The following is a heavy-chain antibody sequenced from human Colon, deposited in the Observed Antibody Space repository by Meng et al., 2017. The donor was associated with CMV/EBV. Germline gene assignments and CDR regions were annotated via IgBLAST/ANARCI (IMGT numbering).Heavy chain of an antibody. V-gene: IGHV4-30-4*01. D-gene: IGHD6-19*01. Sequence: SGGSSSGDYSWAWIRQAPGMGLEWIGYVHYCGSNKSNPSLTRRVDISVDTSKNQFSLNLSSVTAADTAVYYCVRDRITVAGNWFDSWGQGTLVTVSS. J-gene: IGHJ5*01. CDR3: VRDRITVAGNWFDS. CDR2: VHYCGSN. CDR1: GGSSSGDYS.